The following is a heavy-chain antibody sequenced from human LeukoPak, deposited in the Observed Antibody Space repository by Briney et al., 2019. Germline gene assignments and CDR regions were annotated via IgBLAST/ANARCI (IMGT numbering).Heavy chain of an antibody. D-gene: IGHD3-10*01. V-gene: IGHV4-4*07. CDR1: GTSIRSYY. Sequence: SETLSLTCTVSGTSIRSYYWSWIRQPAGKGLEWIGRIYTSGSTNYNPSLKSRVTMSVDTSKNQFSLKLSSVTAADTAAYYCARAMVTDHDAFDIWGQGTMVTVSS. CDR3: ARAMVTDHDAFDI. J-gene: IGHJ3*02. CDR2: IYTSGST.